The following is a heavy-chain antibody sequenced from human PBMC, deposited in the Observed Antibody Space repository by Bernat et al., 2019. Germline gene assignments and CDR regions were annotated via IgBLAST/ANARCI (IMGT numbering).Heavy chain of an antibody. D-gene: IGHD5-12*01. CDR1: GFTFSSYA. J-gene: IGHJ4*02. CDR3: AKDLGSTGIVATIKTAY. Sequence: EVQLLESGGGLVQPGGSLRLSCAASGFTFSSYAMSWVRQAPGKGLEWVSAISGSGGSTYYADSVKGRFTISRDNSKNTLYLQMNSLRAEDTAVYYCAKDLGSTGIVATIKTAYWGQGTLVTVSS. V-gene: IGHV3-23*01. CDR2: ISGSGGST.